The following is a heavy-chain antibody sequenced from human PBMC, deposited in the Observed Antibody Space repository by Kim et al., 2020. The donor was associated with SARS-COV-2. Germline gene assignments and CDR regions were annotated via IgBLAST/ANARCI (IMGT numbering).Heavy chain of an antibody. D-gene: IGHD3-9*01. CDR3: AKPYYDILTGNYDAFDI. V-gene: IGHV3-23*01. Sequence: VKGRFTITRDNYKNTLYLQMNSLRAEDTAVYYCAKPYYDILTGNYDAFDIWGQGTMVTVSS. J-gene: IGHJ3*02.